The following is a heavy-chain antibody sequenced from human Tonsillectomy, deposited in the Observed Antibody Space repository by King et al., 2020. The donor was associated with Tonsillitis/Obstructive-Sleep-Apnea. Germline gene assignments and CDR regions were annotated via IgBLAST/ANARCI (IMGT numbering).Heavy chain of an antibody. CDR3: ARDSMSYYYESSGYYTFHF. CDR2: ISAHNGHT. D-gene: IGHD3-22*01. Sequence: QLVQSGAEVKKPGASVKVSCKASGYTFTNYGISWVRQAPGQGLEWMAWISAHNGHTNYAQKLQGRVTMTTDTSTSTAYMELRSLRSDDTAGYYCARDSMSYYYESSGYYTFHFWGQGTRVAVFS. CDR1: GYTFTNYG. V-gene: IGHV1-18*01. J-gene: IGHJ4*02.